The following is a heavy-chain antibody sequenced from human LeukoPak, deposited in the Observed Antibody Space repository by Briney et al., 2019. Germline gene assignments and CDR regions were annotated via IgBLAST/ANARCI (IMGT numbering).Heavy chain of an antibody. CDR1: GFTFDDYA. CDR3: AKEIGVPAAMDYYYGMDV. D-gene: IGHD2-2*01. CDR2: ISWNSGSI. J-gene: IGHJ6*02. V-gene: IGHV3-9*01. Sequence: SGGSLRLSCAASGFTFDDYAMHWVRQAPGKGLEWVSGISWNSGSIGYADSVKGRFTISRDNAKNSLYLQMNSLRAEDTALYYCAKEIGVPAAMDYYYGMDVWGQGTLVTVSS.